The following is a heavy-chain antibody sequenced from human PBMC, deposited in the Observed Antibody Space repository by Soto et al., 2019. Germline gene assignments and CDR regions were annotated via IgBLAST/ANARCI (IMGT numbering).Heavy chain of an antibody. CDR1: GFTFTSSA. CDR3: AAVPRTAMVSYYFDY. Sequence: GASVKVSCKASGFTFTSSAVQWVRQARGQRLEWIGWIVVGSGNTNYAQKFQERVTITRDMSTSTAYMELSSLRSEDTAVYYCAAVPRTAMVSYYFDYWGRGTLVTVSS. V-gene: IGHV1-58*01. J-gene: IGHJ4*02. D-gene: IGHD5-18*01. CDR2: IVVGSGNT.